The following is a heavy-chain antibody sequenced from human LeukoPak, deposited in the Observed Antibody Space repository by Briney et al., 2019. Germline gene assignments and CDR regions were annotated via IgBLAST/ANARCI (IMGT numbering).Heavy chain of an antibody. D-gene: IGHD3-10*01. J-gene: IGHJ4*02. CDR2: ISSSSSYI. Sequence: PGRSLRLSCSASGFRFGDYAMGWVRQAPGKGLEWVSSISSSSSYIYYADSVKGRFTISRDNAKNSLYLQMNSLRAEDTAVYYCASESPLLWFGESFDYWGQGTLVTVSS. V-gene: IGHV3-21*01. CDR1: GFRFGDYA. CDR3: ASESPLLWFGESFDY.